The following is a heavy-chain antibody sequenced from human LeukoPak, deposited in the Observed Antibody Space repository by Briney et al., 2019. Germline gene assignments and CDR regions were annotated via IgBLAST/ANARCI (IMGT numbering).Heavy chain of an antibody. CDR3: ARDEGAGTTIRGFDS. CDR2: IKTDSTDR. D-gene: IGHD1-7*01. J-gene: IGHJ4*02. CDR1: GFTFSGYW. V-gene: IGHV3-74*01. Sequence: GGSLRLSCAASGFTFSGYWMHWVRQAPGKGLGWVSSIKTDSTDRRYVDSVKGRFTISRDNARKTLYLQMTSLRAEDTAVYYCARDEGAGTTIRGFDSWGLGTLVTVSS.